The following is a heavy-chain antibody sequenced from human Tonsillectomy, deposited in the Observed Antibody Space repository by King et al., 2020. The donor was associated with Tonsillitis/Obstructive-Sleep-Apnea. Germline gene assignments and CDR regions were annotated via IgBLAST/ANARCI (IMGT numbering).Heavy chain of an antibody. CDR3: SKVRDSNAPNGMDV. CDR1: GFTFSGYA. J-gene: IGHJ6*02. Sequence: VQLVESGGGLVQPGGSLRLSCAASGFTFSGYAMSWVRQAPGKGLEWVSVISGSGGSTYYADSVKGRFTISRDNSKNTLYLQMNNLRAQDTALYYCSKVRDSNAPNGMDVWGQGTTVTVSS. CDR2: ISGSGGST. D-gene: IGHD6-13*01. V-gene: IGHV3-23*04.